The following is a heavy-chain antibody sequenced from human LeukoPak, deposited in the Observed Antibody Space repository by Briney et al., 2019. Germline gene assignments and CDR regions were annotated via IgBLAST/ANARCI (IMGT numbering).Heavy chain of an antibody. D-gene: IGHD3-3*02. V-gene: IGHV3-7*04. CDR2: KKEDGSEK. CDR3: ARDSQHLNFDH. Sequence: GGSLRLSCAASGFTFSNYWMNWVRQAPGKGLEWVANKKEDGSEKYYVDSVKGRFTISRDNAKNSLYLQMDSLRAEDTAVYYCARDSQHLNFDHWGQGTLVTVSS. J-gene: IGHJ4*02. CDR1: GFTFSNYW.